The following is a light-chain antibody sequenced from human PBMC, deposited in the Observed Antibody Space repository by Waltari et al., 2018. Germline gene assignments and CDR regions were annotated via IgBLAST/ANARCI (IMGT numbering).Light chain of an antibody. V-gene: IGLV2-23*02. J-gene: IGLJ1*01. CDR2: EVT. CDR1: SIDVGNYNL. CDR3: CSYAGLGIYV. Sequence: QSALTHPPSVSGSPGQSIPIPGTGTSIDVGNYNLFSWYQQYPGKAPKLMVYEVTRRSSGVSDRFSGSKSGNTASLTIYGLQSEDEADYYCCSYAGLGIYVFGTGTKVTVL.